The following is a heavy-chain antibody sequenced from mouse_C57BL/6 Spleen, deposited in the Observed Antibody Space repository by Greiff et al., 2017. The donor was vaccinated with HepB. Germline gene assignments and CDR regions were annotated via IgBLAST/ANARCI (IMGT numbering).Heavy chain of an antibody. CDR1: GYTFTSYW. CDR2: IDPSDSET. Sequence: QVQLQQPGAELVRPGSSVKLSCKASGYTFTSYWMHWVKQRPIQGLEWIGNIDPSDSETHYNQKFKDKATLTVDKSSSTAYMQLSSLTSEDSAVYYCARMARYAMDYWGQGTSVTVSS. V-gene: IGHV1-52*01. J-gene: IGHJ4*01. CDR3: ARMARYAMDY.